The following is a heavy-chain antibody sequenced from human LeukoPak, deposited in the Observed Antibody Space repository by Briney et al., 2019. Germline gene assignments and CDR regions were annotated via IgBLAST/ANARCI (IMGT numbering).Heavy chain of an antibody. CDR3: ATLTYYYGSGSYYAFDY. Sequence: VASVKVSCKAAGYTFTSYDINWVRQGTGQGLEWMGWMNPNSGNTGYAQKFQGRVTMTRNTSISTAYMELSSLRSEDTAVYYCATLTYYYGSGSYYAFDYWGQGTLVTVSS. V-gene: IGHV1-8*01. CDR1: GYTFTSYD. CDR2: MNPNSGNT. J-gene: IGHJ4*02. D-gene: IGHD3-10*01.